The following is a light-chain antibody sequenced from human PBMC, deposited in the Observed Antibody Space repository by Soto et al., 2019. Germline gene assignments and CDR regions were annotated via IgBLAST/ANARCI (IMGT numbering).Light chain of an antibody. CDR3: QQRIDWPRA. V-gene: IGKV3-11*01. CDR2: DAS. Sequence: EIVLTQSPATLSLSPGEGATLSCRASQSVNSYLVWYQQKPGQAPRLLIYDASKRATGIPARFSGSGSGTDFTLPISSLEPEDFAVYYCQQRIDWPRAFGGGTKVEIK. CDR1: QSVNSY. J-gene: IGKJ4*01.